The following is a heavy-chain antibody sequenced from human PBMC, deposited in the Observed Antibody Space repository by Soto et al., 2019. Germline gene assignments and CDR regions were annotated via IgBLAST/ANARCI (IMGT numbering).Heavy chain of an antibody. CDR2: ISWNSGRK. D-gene: IGHD3-22*01. J-gene: IGHJ4*02. CDR3: TTAPRPTYYHSSGYYRVWDY. V-gene: IGHV3-9*01. Sequence: PGGSLRLSCAASGFTFDDYAIHWVRQAPGKGLEWVSSISWNSGRKAYADSVKGRFTISRDNAKNSLYLQMNSLKTEDTAVYYCTTAPRPTYYHSSGYYRVWDYCGPGTLVTVSS. CDR1: GFTFDDYA.